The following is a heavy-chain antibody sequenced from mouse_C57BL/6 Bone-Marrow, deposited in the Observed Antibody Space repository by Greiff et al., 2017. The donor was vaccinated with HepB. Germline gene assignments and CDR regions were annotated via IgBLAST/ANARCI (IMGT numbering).Heavy chain of an antibody. CDR1: GFSLTSYG. CDR2: IWRGGST. D-gene: IGHD1-1*01. Sequence: VKLMESGPGLVQPSQSLSITCTVSGFSLTSYGVHWVRQSPGKGLEWLGVIWRGGSTDYNAAFMSRLSITKDNSKSQVFYKMNSLQADDTAIYYCAKRATVVATGAMDYWGQGTSVTVSS. V-gene: IGHV2-5*01. CDR3: AKRATVVATGAMDY. J-gene: IGHJ4*01.